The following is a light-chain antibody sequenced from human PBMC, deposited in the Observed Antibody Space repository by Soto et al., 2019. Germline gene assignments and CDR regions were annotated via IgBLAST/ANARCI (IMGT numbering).Light chain of an antibody. CDR2: YTS. V-gene: IGKV3-15*01. Sequence: PTSLSELQRVGPTLSCRASQGIGDTLAWYQHKPGQTPRLLIYYTSTRSTGVPASFIGSRSETGFTLTTAVLESEHFAVYYLQRYQNWPLTFGRGTKVEIK. CDR1: QGIGDT. CDR3: QRYQNWPLT. J-gene: IGKJ4*01.